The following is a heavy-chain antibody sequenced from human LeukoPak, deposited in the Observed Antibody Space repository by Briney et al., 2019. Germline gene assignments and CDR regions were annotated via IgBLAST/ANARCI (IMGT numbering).Heavy chain of an antibody. D-gene: IGHD3-22*01. CDR2: IKQDGSEK. CDR1: GFNNSSYW. J-gene: IGHJ4*02. CDR3: ARVFPPPYYYDSSGYYDY. V-gene: IGHV3-7*04. Sequence: GGSLSLSWGASGFNNSSYWMSWVRQAPGKGLEWVANIKQDGSEKYYVDSVKGRFTISRDNAKNSLYLQMNSLRAEDTAVYYCARVFPPPYYYDSSGYYDYWGQGTLVTVSS.